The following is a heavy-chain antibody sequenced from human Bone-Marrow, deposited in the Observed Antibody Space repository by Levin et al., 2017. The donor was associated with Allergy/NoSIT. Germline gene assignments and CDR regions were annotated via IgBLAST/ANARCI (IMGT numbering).Heavy chain of an antibody. D-gene: IGHD6-19*01. CDR2: TSYDGSNT. CDR3: ARAGKTDTTGWYESYFDY. CDR1: GFTLRGYA. Sequence: AGGSLRLSCAVSGFTLRGYAMHWVRQAPGKGLEWVAITSYDGSNTKYATSVKGRFTISRDNSKNTLYLEMNSLRSDDTAVYYCARAGKTDTTGWYESYFDYWGQGTLVTVSS. V-gene: IGHV3-30*19. J-gene: IGHJ4*02.